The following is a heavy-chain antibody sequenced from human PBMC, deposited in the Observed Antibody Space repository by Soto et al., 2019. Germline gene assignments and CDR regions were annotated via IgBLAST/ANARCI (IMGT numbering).Heavy chain of an antibody. D-gene: IGHD3-9*01. CDR1: GFTFSSYG. CDR3: ARASVRYFDWLVSAPEDAGAFDI. Sequence: PGGSLILSCAASGFTFSSYGMHWVRQAPGKGLEWVAVIWYDGSNKYYADSVKGRFTISRDNSKNTLYLQMNSLRAEDTAVYYCARASVRYFDWLVSAPEDAGAFDIWGQGTMVSVSS. CDR2: IWYDGSNK. V-gene: IGHV3-33*01. J-gene: IGHJ3*02.